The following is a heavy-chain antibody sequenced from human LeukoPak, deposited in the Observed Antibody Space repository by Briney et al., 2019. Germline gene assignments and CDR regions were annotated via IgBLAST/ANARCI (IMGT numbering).Heavy chain of an antibody. D-gene: IGHD3-22*01. Sequence: SETLSLTCTVSGGSISSGGYYWSWIRQHPGKGLEWIGYIYYSGSTYYNPSLKSRVTISVDTSKNQFSLKLSSVTAADTAVYYCARVTYYYDSSGYYPTLFDYWGQGTLVTVSS. J-gene: IGHJ4*02. CDR1: GGSISSGGYY. V-gene: IGHV4-31*03. CDR2: IYYSGST. CDR3: ARVTYYYDSSGYYPTLFDY.